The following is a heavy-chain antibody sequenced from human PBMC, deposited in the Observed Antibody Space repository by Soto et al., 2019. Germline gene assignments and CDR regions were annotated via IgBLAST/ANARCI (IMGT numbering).Heavy chain of an antibody. CDR2: IIGGGDTT. CDR1: GFTFNNYA. CDR3: AKGRGGSGSLTPRVDF. Sequence: EVQLLESGGGLVQPGGSLRLSCAASGFTFNNYAMTWVRQAPGKGLEWVSAIIGGGDTTSYADSVKGRFTVSRDGSKNTLYLQMSSLRAEDTALYYCAKGRGGSGSLTPRVDFWGQGTLFNVSS. D-gene: IGHD3-10*01. J-gene: IGHJ4*02. V-gene: IGHV3-23*01.